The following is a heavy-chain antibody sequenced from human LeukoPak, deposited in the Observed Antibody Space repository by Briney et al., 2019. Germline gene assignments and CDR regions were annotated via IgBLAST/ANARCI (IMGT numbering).Heavy chain of an antibody. J-gene: IGHJ3*02. V-gene: IGHV3-30-3*01. Sequence: GGSLRLSCAVSGFTFRSYAMHWVRQAPGKGLEWVAVISYDGSNKDYADSVKGRFTISRDNSKNTLFLQMNSLRAEDTAVYYCAREIFNGFDIWGQGTMVTVSS. CDR3: AREIFNGFDI. CDR1: GFTFRSYA. CDR2: ISYDGSNK.